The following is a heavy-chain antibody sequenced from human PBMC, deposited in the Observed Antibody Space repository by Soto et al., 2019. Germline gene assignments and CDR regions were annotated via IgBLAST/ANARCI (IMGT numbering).Heavy chain of an antibody. Sequence: AGSLRLSCAASGFTFSSYAMHWVRQAPGKGLEWVAVISYDGSNKYYADSVKGRFTISRDNSKNTLYLQMNSLRAEDTAVYYCAREGQGSSKPTNWFDPWGQGTLVTVSS. CDR1: GFTFSSYA. CDR2: ISYDGSNK. J-gene: IGHJ5*02. CDR3: AREGQGSSKPTNWFDP. V-gene: IGHV3-30-3*01. D-gene: IGHD6-13*01.